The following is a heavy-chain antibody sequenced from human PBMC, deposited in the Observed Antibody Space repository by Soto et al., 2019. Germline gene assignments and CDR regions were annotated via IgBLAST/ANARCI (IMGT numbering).Heavy chain of an antibody. Sequence: ASVKVSCKASGYTFTSYGISWVRQAPGQGLEWMGWISAYNGNTNYAQKLQGRVTMTTDTSTSTAYMELRSLRSDDTAVYYCARDHYDTLTGYYSLGSQNDYWGQGTLVTVSS. D-gene: IGHD3-9*01. V-gene: IGHV1-18*01. CDR2: ISAYNGNT. CDR3: ARDHYDTLTGYYSLGSQNDY. CDR1: GYTFTSYG. J-gene: IGHJ4*02.